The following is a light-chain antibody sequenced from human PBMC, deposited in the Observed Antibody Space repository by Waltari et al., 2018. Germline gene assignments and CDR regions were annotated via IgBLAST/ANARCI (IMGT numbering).Light chain of an antibody. Sequence: IVLTQSPGALSLSPGERATLPCRASQSVSSNYLAWYQQKPGQAPRLLIYGASSRATGIPDRFSGSGSGTDFTLTISRLEPEDFAVYYCQQYGSSPPYTFGQGTKLEI. CDR2: GAS. V-gene: IGKV3-20*01. J-gene: IGKJ2*01. CDR3: QQYGSSPPYT. CDR1: QSVSSNY.